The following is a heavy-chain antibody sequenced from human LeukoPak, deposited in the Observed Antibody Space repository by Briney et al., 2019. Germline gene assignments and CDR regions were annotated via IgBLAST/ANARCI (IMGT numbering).Heavy chain of an antibody. D-gene: IGHD3-3*01. CDR1: GFTFSNYW. J-gene: IGHJ4*02. CDR2: IKQDGSEK. CDR3: ARDLSGITTFGGYFDY. V-gene: IGHV3-7*01. Sequence: GGSLRLSCAASGFTFSNYWMSWVRQAPGEGLEWVANIKQDGSEKYYVDSVKGRFTISRDNAKNSLYLQMNSLRAEDTAVYYCARDLSGITTFGGYFDYWGQGTLVTVSS.